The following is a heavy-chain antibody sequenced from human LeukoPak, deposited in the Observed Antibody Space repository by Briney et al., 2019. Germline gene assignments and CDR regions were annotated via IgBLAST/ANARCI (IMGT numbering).Heavy chain of an antibody. CDR1: GASISSTSYY. D-gene: IGHD3-22*01. CDR2: IHYGGSA. V-gene: IGHV4-39*01. CDR3: ARLTFYYDGSGYYFDY. J-gene: IGHJ4*02. Sequence: SETLSLTCTVSGASISSTSYYWGWLRQPPETGLQWIGSIHYGGSAYYNPSLKSRITISVDTSKNQFSLKLSSVTATDTAVYYCARLTFYYDGSGYYFDYWGQGTLVTVSS.